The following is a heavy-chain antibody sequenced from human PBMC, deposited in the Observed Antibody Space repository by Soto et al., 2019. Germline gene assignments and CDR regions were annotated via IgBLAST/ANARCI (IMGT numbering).Heavy chain of an antibody. Sequence: GASVKVSCKASGYTFTIYARHWVRQAPGQRLEWMGWINAGNGNTKYSQKFQGRVTITRDTSASTACMELSSLRSEDTAVYYCARSDGPLGDYWGQGTLVTVSS. V-gene: IGHV1-3*01. CDR2: INAGNGNT. D-gene: IGHD4-17*01. J-gene: IGHJ4*02. CDR3: ARSDGPLGDY. CDR1: GYTFTIYA.